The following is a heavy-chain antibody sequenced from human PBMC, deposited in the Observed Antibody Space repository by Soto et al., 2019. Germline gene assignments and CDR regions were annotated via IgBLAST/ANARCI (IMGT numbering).Heavy chain of an antibody. CDR2: INIDGSST. D-gene: IGHD5-12*01. CDR1: GLSFRSYG. Sequence: PGGSLRLSCSASGLSFRSYGLHWGRQAPGMGLVCVSRINIDGSSTSYADSVKGRFTISRDNAKNTLYLQRNSLRAEDTAVYYCARGQERATYDYYFMDVWGKGTTVTVSS. J-gene: IGHJ6*03. V-gene: IGHV3-74*01. CDR3: ARGQERATYDYYFMDV.